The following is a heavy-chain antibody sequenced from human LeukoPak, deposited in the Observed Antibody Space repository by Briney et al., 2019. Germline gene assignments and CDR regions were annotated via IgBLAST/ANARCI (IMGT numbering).Heavy chain of an antibody. CDR2: ISSSSSYI. V-gene: IGHV3-21*01. J-gene: IGHJ6*03. Sequence: GGSLRLSCAASGFTFSSYSMNWVRQAPGKGLEWVSSISSSSSYIYYADSVKGRFTISRDNAKNSLYLQMNSLRAEDTAVYYCARVGDYDFWSGPQDYYYYYMDVWGKGTTVTVSS. D-gene: IGHD3-3*01. CDR3: ARVGDYDFWSGPQDYYYYYMDV. CDR1: GFTFSSYS.